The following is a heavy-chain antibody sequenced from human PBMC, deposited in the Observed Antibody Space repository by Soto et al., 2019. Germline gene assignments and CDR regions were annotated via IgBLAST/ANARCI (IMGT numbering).Heavy chain of an antibody. CDR2: IKSKTGGGTT. Sequence: GGSLRLSCAASGFTFSNAWMSWVRQAPGKGLEWVGRIKSKTGGGTTDYAAPVKGRFTISRDDSKNTLYLQMNSLKTEDTAVYYCTTVLSGSYFHFDYWGQGTLVTVSS. V-gene: IGHV3-15*01. J-gene: IGHJ4*02. CDR1: GFTFSNAW. D-gene: IGHD1-26*01. CDR3: TTVLSGSYFHFDY.